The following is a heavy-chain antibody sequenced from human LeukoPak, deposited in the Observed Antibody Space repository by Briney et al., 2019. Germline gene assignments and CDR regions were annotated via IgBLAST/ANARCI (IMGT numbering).Heavy chain of an antibody. Sequence: PSETLSLTCAVYGGSFSGYYWSWIRQPPGKGLEWIGEINHSGSTNYNPSLKSRVTISVDTSKNQFSLKLSSVTAADTAVYYCARRYSSIFLGYWGQGTLVTVSS. D-gene: IGHD6-13*01. CDR3: ARRYSSIFLGY. CDR2: INHSGST. CDR1: GGSFSGYY. J-gene: IGHJ4*02. V-gene: IGHV4-34*01.